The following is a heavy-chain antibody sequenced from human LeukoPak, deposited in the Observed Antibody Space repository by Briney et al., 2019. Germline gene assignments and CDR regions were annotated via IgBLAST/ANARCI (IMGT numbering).Heavy chain of an antibody. CDR3: ARVFYDFWSGYPYYFDH. CDR2: IYYSGST. CDR1: GGSISSSSYY. D-gene: IGHD3-3*01. Sequence: SETLSLTCTVSGGSISSSSYYWGWIRQPPGKGLEWIGSIYYSGSTYYNPSLKSRVTISVDTSKNQFSLKLGSVTAADTAVYYCARVFYDFWSGYPYYFDHWGQGTLVTVSS. J-gene: IGHJ4*02. V-gene: IGHV4-39*01.